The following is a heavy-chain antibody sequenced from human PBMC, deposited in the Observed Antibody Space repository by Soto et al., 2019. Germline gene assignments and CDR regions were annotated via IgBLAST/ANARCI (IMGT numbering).Heavy chain of an antibody. CDR3: AIASTPGIAVAGNFDD. V-gene: IGHV4-38-2*01. D-gene: IGHD6-19*01. Sequence: SETLSLTCAVSGYSISSGYYWGWIRQPPGKGLEWIGSIYHSGSTYYNPSLKSRVTISVDTSKNQFSLKLSSVTAADTAVYYCAIASTPGIAVAGNFDDWGQGTLVTVS. CDR2: IYHSGST. J-gene: IGHJ4*02. CDR1: GYSISSGYY.